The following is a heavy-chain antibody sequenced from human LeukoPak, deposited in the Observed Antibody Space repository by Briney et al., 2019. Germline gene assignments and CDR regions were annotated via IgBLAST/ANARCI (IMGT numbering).Heavy chain of an antibody. V-gene: IGHV1-24*01. CDR3: ARIGEVITMVRGGRNFDY. J-gene: IGHJ4*02. D-gene: IGHD3-10*01. Sequence: ASVKVSCKVSGYTLTELSMHWVRQAPGKGLEWMGGFDPEDGETIYAQKFQGRVTMTEDTSTDTAYMELRSLRSDDTAVYYCARIGEVITMVRGGRNFDYWGQGTLVTVSS. CDR2: FDPEDGET. CDR1: GYTLTELS.